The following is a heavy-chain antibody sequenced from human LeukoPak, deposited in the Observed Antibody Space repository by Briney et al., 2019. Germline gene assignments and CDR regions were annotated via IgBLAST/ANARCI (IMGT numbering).Heavy chain of an antibody. V-gene: IGHV1-8*01. Sequence: ASVKVSCKTSGYTFTNYDVYWVRQASGQGLEWMAWMNPKTLETVYAQTFKGRVTLTTNTSVDTVYMELSSLTFEDTAVYFCARGLVGDGISTDDTSDALSMWGQGTMVTISS. D-gene: IGHD3-9*01. CDR3: ARGLVGDGISTDDTSDALSM. J-gene: IGHJ3*02. CDR2: MNPKTLET. CDR1: GYTFTNYD.